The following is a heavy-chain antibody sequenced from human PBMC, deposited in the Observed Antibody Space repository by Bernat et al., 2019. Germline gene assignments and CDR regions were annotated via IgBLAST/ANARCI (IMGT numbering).Heavy chain of an antibody. Sequence: QVQLMESGGGLVEPGWSLRLSCSASGFTFSDYYMSWIRQAPGKGLEWVAYITSSSSYTNYADSMKGRFTISRDNAKNSLSLQMDYLRAEDTAVYYCARGPANSAAAPPEYWGQGTLVTVSS. CDR3: ARGPANSAAAPPEY. V-gene: IGHV3-11*06. CDR2: ITSSSSYT. D-gene: IGHD6-13*01. CDR1: GFTFSDYY. J-gene: IGHJ4*02.